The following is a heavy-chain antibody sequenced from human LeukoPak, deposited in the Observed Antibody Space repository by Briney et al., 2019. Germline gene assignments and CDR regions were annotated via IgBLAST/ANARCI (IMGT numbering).Heavy chain of an antibody. J-gene: IGHJ3*02. CDR3: AKSLSPVVYYYDSSGYGIDAFDI. D-gene: IGHD3-22*01. V-gene: IGHV3-23*01. CDR2: ISASGGSA. Sequence: GGSVRLSCAASGFTFSSYAMSWVRQAPGKGLEWVSAISASGGSAYYADSVKGRFTISRDNSKNTLYLQMNSLRAGDTAVYYCAKSLSPVVYYYDSSGYGIDAFDIWGQGTMVTVSS. CDR1: GFTFSSYA.